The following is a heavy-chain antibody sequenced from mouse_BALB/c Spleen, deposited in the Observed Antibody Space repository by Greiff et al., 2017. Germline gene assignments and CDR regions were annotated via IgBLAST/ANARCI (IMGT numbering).Heavy chain of an antibody. Sequence: VKLQESGAELMKPGASVKISCKATGYTFSSYWIEWVKQRPGHGLEWIGEILPGSGSTNYNEKFKGKATFTADTSSNTAYMQLSSLTSEDSAVYYCARGRYDRDWYFDVWGAGTTVTVSS. J-gene: IGHJ1*01. CDR2: ILPGSGST. CDR3: ARGRYDRDWYFDV. CDR1: GYTFSSYW. D-gene: IGHD2-14*01. V-gene: IGHV1-9*01.